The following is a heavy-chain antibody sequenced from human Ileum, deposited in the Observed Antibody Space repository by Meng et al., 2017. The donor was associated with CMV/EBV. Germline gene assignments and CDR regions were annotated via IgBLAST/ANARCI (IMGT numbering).Heavy chain of an antibody. CDR1: GFTFSSYN. CDR2: ITSGSSDI. D-gene: IGHD5-18*01. Sequence: GESMKISCAASGFTFSSYNRNWVRQAPGKGLEWVSSITSGSSDIYYADSVKGRFTISRDNAKNSLYLQMNSLRAEDTAVYYCASYTWIQLSIWGPGTLVTVSS. J-gene: IGHJ4*02. CDR3: ASYTWIQLSI. V-gene: IGHV3-21*01.